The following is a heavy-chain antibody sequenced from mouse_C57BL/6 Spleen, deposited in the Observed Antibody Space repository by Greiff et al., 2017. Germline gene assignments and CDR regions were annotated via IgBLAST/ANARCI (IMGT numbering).Heavy chain of an antibody. J-gene: IGHJ4*01. CDR2: INPNNGGT. D-gene: IGHD1-1*01. Sequence: VQLKESGPELVKPGASVKIPCKASGYTFTDYNMDWVKQSHGKSLEWIGDINPNNGGTIYNQKFKGKATLTVDKSSSTAYMELRSLTSEDTAVYYCALYYYGSSYAMDYWGQGTSVTVSS. CDR3: ALYYYGSSYAMDY. CDR1: GYTFTDYN. V-gene: IGHV1-18*01.